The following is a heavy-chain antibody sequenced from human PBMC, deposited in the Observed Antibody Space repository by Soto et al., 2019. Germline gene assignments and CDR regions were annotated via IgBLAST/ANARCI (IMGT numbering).Heavy chain of an antibody. CDR3: ARRPRTRSVSGYYYYAFDI. J-gene: IGHJ3*02. CDR2: IYYSGST. D-gene: IGHD3-22*01. Sequence: SDTLSLTCTVSGDSISSGSYYWGWIRQPPGKGLEWIGSIYYSGSTYYNPSLKSRVTISVDTSKNQFSLKLSSVTAADTAVYYCARRPRTRSVSGYYYYAFDIWGQGTMVT. V-gene: IGHV4-39*01. CDR1: GDSISSGSYY.